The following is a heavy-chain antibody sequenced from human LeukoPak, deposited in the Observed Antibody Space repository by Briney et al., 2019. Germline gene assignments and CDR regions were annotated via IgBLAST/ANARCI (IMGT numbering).Heavy chain of an antibody. Sequence: GGSLRLSCAASGFTFSSYSMNWVRQAPGKGLEWVSSISSSSSYIYYADSVKGRFTISRDNAKNSLYLQMNSLRAEDTAVYYCARDLSSGWFEQVTLWGQGTLVTVSS. CDR3: ARDLSSGWFEQVTL. V-gene: IGHV3-21*01. CDR2: ISSSSSYI. D-gene: IGHD6-19*01. J-gene: IGHJ4*02. CDR1: GFTFSSYS.